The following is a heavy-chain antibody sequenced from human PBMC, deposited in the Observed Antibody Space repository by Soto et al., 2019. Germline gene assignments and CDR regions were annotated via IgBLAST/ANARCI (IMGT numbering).Heavy chain of an antibody. J-gene: IGHJ4*02. CDR2: IYSTGTT. D-gene: IGHD3-10*01. V-gene: IGHV3-53*01. CDR1: GFTVGNNY. Sequence: EVQLVESGGGLIQPGGSLKLSCAASGFTVGNNYMSWVRQAPGKGLEWVSLIYSTGTTKYADSVKGRFTVTRDNAKNTLYRQKNRRRAEDTAVYYCAKDGRGSGSHYNSFGYWGQGTLGTVSS. CDR3: AKDGRGSGSHYNSFGY.